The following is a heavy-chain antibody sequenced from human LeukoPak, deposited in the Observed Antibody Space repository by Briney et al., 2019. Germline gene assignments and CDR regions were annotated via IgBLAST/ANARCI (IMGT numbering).Heavy chain of an antibody. J-gene: IGHJ4*02. CDR1: GGTFSSYA. CDR3: ARGAPNNNFDWLLGIHAPLDYFDY. V-gene: IGHV1-69*01. D-gene: IGHD3-9*01. CDR2: IIPIFGTA. Sequence: ASVKVSCKASGGTFSSYAISWVRQAPGQGLEWMGGIIPIFGTANYAQKSQGRVTITADESTSTAYMELSSLRSEDTAVYYCARGAPNNNFDWLLGIHAPLDYFDYWGQGTLVTVSS.